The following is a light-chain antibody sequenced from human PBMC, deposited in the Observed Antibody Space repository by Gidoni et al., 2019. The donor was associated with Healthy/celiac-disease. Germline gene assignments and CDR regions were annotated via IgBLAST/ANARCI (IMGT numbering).Light chain of an antibody. CDR3: QQYGSSPPVT. V-gene: IGKV3-20*01. Sequence: EIVLTQSPGTLSLSPGERATLSCRASQSVSSSYLAWYQQKPGQAPRLLIYGASSRATGIPDRFSGSGSGTDFTLTISRLEPEDFAVYYCQQYGSSPPVTFXGGTKVEIK. CDR1: QSVSSSY. J-gene: IGKJ4*01. CDR2: GAS.